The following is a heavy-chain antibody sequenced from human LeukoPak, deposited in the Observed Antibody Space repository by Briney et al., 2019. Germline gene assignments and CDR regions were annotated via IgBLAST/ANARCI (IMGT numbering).Heavy chain of an antibody. CDR1: GFTFSSYE. D-gene: IGHD2-21*02. V-gene: IGHV3-48*03. Sequence: GGSLRLSCAASGFTFSSYELNWVRQAPGKGLEWVSYISDIGTTKHYADSVTGRFIISSDNAKNSLYLQMNSLAAADTAVYYGGRDRSKVTAYDDALDIWGQGTMVIGSS. CDR3: GRDRSKVTAYDDALDI. CDR2: ISDIGTTK. J-gene: IGHJ3*02.